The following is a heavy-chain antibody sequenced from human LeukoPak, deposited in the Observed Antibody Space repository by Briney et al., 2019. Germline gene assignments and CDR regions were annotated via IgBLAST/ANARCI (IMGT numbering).Heavy chain of an antibody. D-gene: IGHD3-9*01. J-gene: IGHJ4*02. Sequence: SVKVSCKASGGTFSSYAISWVRQAPRQGLEWMGGIIPIFGTANYAQKFQGRVTITVDESTSTAYMELSSLRSEDTAVYYCARDPVFGDDILTGYYTGVVDYWGQGTLVTVSS. V-gene: IGHV1-69*13. CDR2: IIPIFGTA. CDR3: ARDPVFGDDILTGYYTGVVDY. CDR1: GGTFSSYA.